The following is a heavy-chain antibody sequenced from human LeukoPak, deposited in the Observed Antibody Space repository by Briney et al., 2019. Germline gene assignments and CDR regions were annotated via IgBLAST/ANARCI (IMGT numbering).Heavy chain of an antibody. CDR1: GFTFSSYG. J-gene: IGHJ4*02. V-gene: IGHV3-30*02. D-gene: IGHD4-17*01. CDR3: VKDGHSVTIFDY. Sequence: GGSLRLSCAASGFTFSSYGMHWVRQAPGKGLEWVAVIWYDGSNKYYADSVKGRFTISRDNSKNTLSLQMNSLRPEDTAVYYCVKDGHSVTIFDYWGRGTLVTVSS. CDR2: IWYDGSNK.